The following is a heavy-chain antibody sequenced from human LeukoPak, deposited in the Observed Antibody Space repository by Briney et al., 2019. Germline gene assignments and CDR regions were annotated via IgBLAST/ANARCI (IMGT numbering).Heavy chain of an antibody. J-gene: IGHJ4*02. V-gene: IGHV4-34*01. Sequence: PSETLSLSCAVYGCTFSPYSRSWIRQPPEKGLEWIGEINHGGGTNYYPSLKSRVTISVDTSKNQFSLKLRSVTAADTAVYYCARVGGEIVVVPDATRPAPDFDYYSQGTLVTVSS. CDR3: ARVGGEIVVVPDATRPAPDFDY. D-gene: IGHD2-15*01. CDR2: INHGGGT. CDR1: GCTFSPYS.